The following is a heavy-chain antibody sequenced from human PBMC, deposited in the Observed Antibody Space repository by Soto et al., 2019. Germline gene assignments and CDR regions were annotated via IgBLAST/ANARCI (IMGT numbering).Heavy chain of an antibody. CDR3: ARGTDGRTLWFGEYDY. V-gene: IGHV3-21*01. CDR2: ISSSSSYI. CDR1: GFTFSSYS. Sequence: EVQLVESGGGLVKPGGSLRLSCAASGFTFSSYSMNWVRQAPGKGLEWVSSISSSSSYIYYADSVKGRFTISRDNAKNSLYLQMNSLRVEDTAVYYCARGTDGRTLWFGEYDYWGQGTLVTVSS. D-gene: IGHD3-10*01. J-gene: IGHJ4*02.